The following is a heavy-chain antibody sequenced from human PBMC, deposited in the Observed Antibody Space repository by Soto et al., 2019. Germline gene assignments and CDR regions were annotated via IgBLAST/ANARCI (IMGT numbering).Heavy chain of an antibody. CDR3: ATQTYDYGVYVDYYYYYMDV. CDR1: GFTFSSYA. V-gene: IGHV3-23*01. D-gene: IGHD4-17*01. CDR2: ISGSGGST. Sequence: EVQLLESGGGLVQPGGSLRLSCAASGFTFSSYAMSWVRQAPGKGLEWVSGISGSGGSTYYADSVKGRFTISRDNSKNTLYLQMNSLRAEDTAVYYCATQTYDYGVYVDYYYYYMDVWGKGTTVTVSS. J-gene: IGHJ6*03.